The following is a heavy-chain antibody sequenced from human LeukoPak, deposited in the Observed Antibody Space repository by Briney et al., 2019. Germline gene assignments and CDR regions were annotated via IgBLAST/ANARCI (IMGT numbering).Heavy chain of an antibody. Sequence: GGSLRLSCAASGFTFSSYGMHWVRQAPGKGLEWVAFIRYDGSNRYYADSVRGRFTISRDNSRNTLYVQMNSLRAEDTAVYYCAKGASRVYSYYMDVWGKGTTVTISS. CDR2: IRYDGSNR. J-gene: IGHJ6*03. CDR3: AKGASRVYSYYMDV. V-gene: IGHV3-30*02. CDR1: GFTFSSYG.